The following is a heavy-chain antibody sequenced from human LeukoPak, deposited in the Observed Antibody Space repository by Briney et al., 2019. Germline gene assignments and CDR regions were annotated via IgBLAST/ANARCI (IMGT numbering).Heavy chain of an antibody. CDR3: ARNYPRDYYDSSDVKYGMDV. D-gene: IGHD3-22*01. Sequence: ASVKVSCKASGYTFTSYYMHWVRQAPGQGLEWMGIINPSGGSTSYAQKFQGRVTMTRDTSTSTVYMELSSLRSEDTAVYYCARNYPRDYYDSSDVKYGMDVWGQGTTVTVSS. J-gene: IGHJ6*02. V-gene: IGHV1-46*01. CDR2: INPSGGST. CDR1: GYTFTSYY.